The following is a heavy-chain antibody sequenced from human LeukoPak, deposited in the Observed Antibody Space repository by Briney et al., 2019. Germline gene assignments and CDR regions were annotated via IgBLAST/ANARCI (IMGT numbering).Heavy chain of an antibody. D-gene: IGHD6-13*01. CDR3: AREGKQQLILYYYYYYMDV. V-gene: IGHV3-30*02. J-gene: IGHJ6*03. CDR1: GLAFSSYG. CDR2: IRYDATTK. Sequence: GGSLRLSCAASGLAFSSYGMHWVRQAPGKGLEWVAFIRYDATTKYYADSVKGRFTISRDNSKNTLYLQMNSLRADDTAVYYCAREGKQQLILYYYYYYMDVWGKGTTVTVSS.